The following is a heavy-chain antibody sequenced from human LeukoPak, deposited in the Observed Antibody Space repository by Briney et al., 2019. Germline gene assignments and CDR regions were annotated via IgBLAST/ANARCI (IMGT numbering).Heavy chain of an antibody. CDR3: GKDNGYYYDSSGFKL. J-gene: IGHJ4*02. CDR1: GFTFGNYA. D-gene: IGHD3-22*01. CDR2: ITWNSGGI. Sequence: PGGSLRLSCAASGFTFGNYAMHWVRQAPGKGLEWVSAITWNSGGIDYADSVKGRFTISRDNAKNSLYLQMDSLRAEDTALYYCGKDNGYYYDSSGFKLWGQGTLVTVSS. V-gene: IGHV3-9*01.